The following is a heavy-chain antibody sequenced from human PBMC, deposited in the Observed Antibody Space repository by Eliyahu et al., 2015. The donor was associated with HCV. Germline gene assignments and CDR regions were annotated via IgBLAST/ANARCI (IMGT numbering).Heavy chain of an antibody. J-gene: IGHJ5*01. V-gene: IGHV4-4*07. CDR2: IYTDGST. Sequence: QVQLQESGPRLVKPSETLSLTCTASGNSISSFYWSWIRQPAGKGLEWIGRIYTDGSTDYNPSLKSRVTMSVDTSNNQFSLKLSSVTAADTAFYYCARGYYGSRNYYRFDSWGQGTLVTVSS. CDR3: ARGYYGSRNYYRFDS. D-gene: IGHD3-10*01. CDR1: GNSISSFY.